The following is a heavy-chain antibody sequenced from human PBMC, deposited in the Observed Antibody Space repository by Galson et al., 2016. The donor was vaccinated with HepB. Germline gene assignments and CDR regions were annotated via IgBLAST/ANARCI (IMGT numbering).Heavy chain of an antibody. D-gene: IGHD6-19*01. V-gene: IGHV3-33*08. CDR3: AREAGLYSSGWHDVDN. Sequence: SLRLSCAASGFTFSTYGFHWVRQAPGKGLEWVAVIWYDGSQRYYSDSVEGRFTISRDNSKNTLFLQMNSLRPEDTAVYYCAREAGLYSSGWHDVDNWGQGTLVTVSS. J-gene: IGHJ4*02. CDR2: IWYDGSQR. CDR1: GFTFSTYG.